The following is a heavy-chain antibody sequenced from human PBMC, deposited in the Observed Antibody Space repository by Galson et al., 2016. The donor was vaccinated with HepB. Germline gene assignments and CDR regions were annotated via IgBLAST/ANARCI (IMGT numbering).Heavy chain of an antibody. V-gene: IGHV1-2*06. CDR3: ARDLVEMDV. CDR2: INPHSGGT. J-gene: IGHJ6*02. CDR1: GYTFTDYY. Sequence: SVKVSCKASGYTFTDYYMHWVRQAPGQGLEWVGRINPHSGGTNSAQKFQGRVTMTRDTAISTAYMELSSLSPDDTAVYYCARDLVEMDVWGQGTTVAVSS. D-gene: IGHD2-8*02.